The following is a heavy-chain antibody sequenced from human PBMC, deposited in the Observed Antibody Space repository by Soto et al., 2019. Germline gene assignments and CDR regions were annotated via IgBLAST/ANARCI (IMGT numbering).Heavy chain of an antibody. V-gene: IGHV4-31*03. CDR3: ARASYSGSYYVPIY. CDR2: IYNSENT. D-gene: IGHD1-26*01. Sequence: QVQLQESGPGLVKPSQTLSLTCTVSGGSISSGGYYWSWIRQHPGKGLEWIGYIYNSENTYYNPSLKNRVTISVDTSKNHFSLKLTSVTAADTAVYYCARASYSGSYYVPIYWGQGTLVTVSS. CDR1: GGSISSGGYY. J-gene: IGHJ4*02.